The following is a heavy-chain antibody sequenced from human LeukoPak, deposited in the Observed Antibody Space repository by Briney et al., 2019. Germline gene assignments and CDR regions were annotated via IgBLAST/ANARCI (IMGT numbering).Heavy chain of an antibody. J-gene: IGHJ6*04. Sequence: GGSLRLSCAASGFTFSSYWMSWVRQAPGKGLEWVANIKQDGSEKYYVDSVKGRFTISRDNGKNSLYLQMNSLRAEDTAVYYCAREVTMVRGALYYYYGMDVWGKGTTVTVSS. CDR1: GFTFSSYW. CDR3: AREVTMVRGALYYYYGMDV. CDR2: IKQDGSEK. V-gene: IGHV3-7*03. D-gene: IGHD3-10*01.